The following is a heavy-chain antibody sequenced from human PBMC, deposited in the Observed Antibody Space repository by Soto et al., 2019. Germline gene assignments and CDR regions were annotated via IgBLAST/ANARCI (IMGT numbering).Heavy chain of an antibody. CDR2: IYYSGST. D-gene: IGHD4-4*01. V-gene: IGHV4-59*01. Sequence: SETLSITWTVSGGSLRIYYWSWIRQPPGKGLEWIGYIYYSGSTNYNPSLKSRVTISVDTSKNQFSLKLSSVTAADTAVYYCARSRMTTRFDNWFDPWGQGTLVTVSS. CDR1: GGSLRIYY. CDR3: ARSRMTTRFDNWFDP. J-gene: IGHJ5*02.